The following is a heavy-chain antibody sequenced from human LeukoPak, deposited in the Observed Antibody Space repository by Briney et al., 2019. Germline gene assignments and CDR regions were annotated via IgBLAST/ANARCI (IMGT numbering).Heavy chain of an antibody. Sequence: ASVKVSCKASGYTFTSYYMHWVRQAPGQGLEWMGIINPSGGSTSYAQKFQGRVTMTRDTSTSTVYMELSSLRSEDTAVYYCARGVSSGWYPSNYYYYGMDVWGQGTTVTVSS. CDR2: INPSGGST. D-gene: IGHD6-19*01. V-gene: IGHV1-46*01. CDR1: GYTFTSYY. J-gene: IGHJ6*02. CDR3: ARGVSSGWYPSNYYYYGMDV.